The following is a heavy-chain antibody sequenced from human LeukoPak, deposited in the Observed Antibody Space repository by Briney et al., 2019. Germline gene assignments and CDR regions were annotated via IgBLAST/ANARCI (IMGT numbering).Heavy chain of an antibody. CDR3: AKPGIGYYYDSSGYNNWFDP. J-gene: IGHJ5*02. CDR2: IRYGGSNK. V-gene: IGHV3-30*02. D-gene: IGHD3-22*01. Sequence: PGGSLRLSCAASGFTFSSYGMHWVRQAPGKGLAWVAFIRYGGSNKYYADSVKGRFTISRDNSKNTLYLQMNSLRAEDTAVYYCAKPGIGYYYDSSGYNNWFDPWGQGNLVTVSS. CDR1: GFTFSSYG.